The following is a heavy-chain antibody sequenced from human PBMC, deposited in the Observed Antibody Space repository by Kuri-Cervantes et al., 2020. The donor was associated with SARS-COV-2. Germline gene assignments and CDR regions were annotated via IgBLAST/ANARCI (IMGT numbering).Heavy chain of an antibody. Sequence: GESLKISFAASGFTSSSYSMNWVRQAPGKGLEWVSSISSSSSYIYYAASVKGRFTICRDNSKNTMYLQINSLRAEDTAVYYCAKDSPGIAVAEASDIWGQGTMVTVSS. V-gene: IGHV3-21*04. CDR2: ISSSSSYI. D-gene: IGHD6-19*01. J-gene: IGHJ3*02. CDR3: AKDSPGIAVAEASDI. CDR1: GFTSSSYS.